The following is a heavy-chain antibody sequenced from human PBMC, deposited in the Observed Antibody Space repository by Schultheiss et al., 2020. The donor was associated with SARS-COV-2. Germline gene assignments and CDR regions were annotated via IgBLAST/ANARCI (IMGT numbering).Heavy chain of an antibody. CDR2: ISGSGGST. CDR1: GFTVSSNY. D-gene: IGHD6-13*01. V-gene: IGHV3-23*01. CDR3: AKRYSSSWFDY. Sequence: GGSLRLSCAASGFTVSSNYMNWVRQAPGKGLEWVSTISGSGGSTYYADSVKGRFTISRDNSKNTLYLQMNSLRAEDTAVYYCAKRYSSSWFDYWGQGTLVTVSS. J-gene: IGHJ5*01.